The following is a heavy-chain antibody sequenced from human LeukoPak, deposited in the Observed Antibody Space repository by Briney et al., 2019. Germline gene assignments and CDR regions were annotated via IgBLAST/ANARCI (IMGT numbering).Heavy chain of an antibody. D-gene: IGHD5-12*01. J-gene: IGHJ4*02. CDR1: GYTFTSYA. CDR2: INAGNGNT. CDR3: ARARTIVATIHFDY. V-gene: IGHV1-3*01. Sequence: ASVKVSCKASGYTFTSYAMHWVRQAPGQRLEWRGWINAGNGNTKYSQKFQGRVTITWDTSASTAYMELSSLRSDDTAVYYCARARTIVATIHFDYWGQGTLVTVSS.